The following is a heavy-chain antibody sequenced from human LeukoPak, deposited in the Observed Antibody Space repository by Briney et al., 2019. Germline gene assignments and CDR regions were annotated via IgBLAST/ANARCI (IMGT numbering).Heavy chain of an antibody. D-gene: IGHD5-18*01. CDR3: AKDCISPTAMVTCFDY. Sequence: GGTLRLSCAASGFTFSSYGMSWVRQAPGKGLEWASAISGSGGSTYYADSVKGRFTISRDNSKNTLYLQMNSLRAEDTAVYYCAKDCISPTAMVTCFDYWGQGTLVTVSS. CDR1: GFTFSSYG. CDR2: ISGSGGST. J-gene: IGHJ4*02. V-gene: IGHV3-23*01.